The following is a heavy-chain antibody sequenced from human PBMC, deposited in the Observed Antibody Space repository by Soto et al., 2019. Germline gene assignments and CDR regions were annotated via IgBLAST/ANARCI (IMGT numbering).Heavy chain of an antibody. CDR1: GFTFSSYG. D-gene: IGHD3-10*01. CDR2: IWYDGSNK. Sequence: QVQLVESGGGVVQPGRSLRLSCAASGFTFSSYGMHWVRQAPGKGLEWVAVIWYDGSNKYYADSVKGRFTISRDNSKNTLYLKMNSLRAEDTAVYYCARSTFGRGYYYGMDVWGQGTTVTVSS. J-gene: IGHJ6*02. V-gene: IGHV3-33*01. CDR3: ARSTFGRGYYYGMDV.